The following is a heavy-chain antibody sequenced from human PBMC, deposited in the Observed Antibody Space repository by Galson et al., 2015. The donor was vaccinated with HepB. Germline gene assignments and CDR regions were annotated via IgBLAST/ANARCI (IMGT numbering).Heavy chain of an antibody. Sequence: SVKVSCKASGYTFTSYAMHWVRQAPGQRLEWMGWINAGNGNTKYSQKFQGRVTITRDTSASTAYMELSSLRSEDTAVYYCAAGPPVIALPFGYWGQGTLVTVSS. D-gene: IGHD2-21*01. CDR3: AAGPPVIALPFGY. J-gene: IGHJ4*02. CDR1: GYTFTSYA. CDR2: INAGNGNT. V-gene: IGHV1-3*01.